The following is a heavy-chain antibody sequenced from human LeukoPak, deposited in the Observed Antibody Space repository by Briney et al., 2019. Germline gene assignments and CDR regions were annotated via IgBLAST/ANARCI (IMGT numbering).Heavy chain of an antibody. CDR3: ARVGDWNDLVY. CDR2: IDYTGST. CDR1: GGSISTYY. Sequence: TLSLTCTVSGGSISTYYWSWIRQSPGRGLEWIGYIDYTGSTNYNPSLKSRVTISVDTSKNQFSLRLSSVTAADTAIYYCARVGDWNDLVYWGQGALVTVSS. J-gene: IGHJ4*02. V-gene: IGHV4-59*07. D-gene: IGHD1-1*01.